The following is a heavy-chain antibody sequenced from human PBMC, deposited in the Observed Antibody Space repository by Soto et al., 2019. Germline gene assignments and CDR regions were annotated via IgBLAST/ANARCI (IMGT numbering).Heavy chain of an antibody. Sequence: TLSLTCAVSGASIISGGYSLGWIRKPPGKGLEWIGYIYHSGSTYYNPSLKSRVTISVDRSKNQFSLKLSSVTAAERAVYYWARVPDYWGQGTLVTVSS. V-gene: IGHV4-30-2*01. CDR1: GASIISGGYS. CDR2: IYHSGST. CDR3: ARVPDY. J-gene: IGHJ4*02.